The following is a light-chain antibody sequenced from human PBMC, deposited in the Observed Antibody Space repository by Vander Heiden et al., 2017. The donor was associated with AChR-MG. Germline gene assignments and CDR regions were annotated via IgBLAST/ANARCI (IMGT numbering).Light chain of an antibody. CDR1: SRDVGTYNY. J-gene: IGLJ3*02. Sequence: QSALTQPASVSGSPGQSITISCTGTSRDVGTYNYGSWYQQHPGKAPKLMIYDVSNRPAGVSNRFSGSKAGNTASLNISGLQAEDVADYFCSSYTPTSTLVFGGGTKLTVL. V-gene: IGLV2-14*03. CDR3: SSYTPTSTLV. CDR2: DVS.